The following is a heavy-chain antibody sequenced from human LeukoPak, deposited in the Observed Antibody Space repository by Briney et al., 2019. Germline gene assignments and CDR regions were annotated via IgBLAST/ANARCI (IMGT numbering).Heavy chain of an antibody. V-gene: IGHV1-2*02. CDR3: ARSGNVVATIPYDSSGYARLNYSDY. D-gene: IGHD3-22*01. CDR2: INPNSGGT. CDR1: GYTFTSYY. J-gene: IGHJ4*02. Sequence: ASVKVSCKASGYTFTSYYMHWVRQAPGQGLEWMEWINPNSGGTNYAQKFQGRVTMTRDTSISTAYMELSRLRSDDTAVYYCARSGNVVATIPYDSSGYARLNYSDYWGQGTLVTVSS.